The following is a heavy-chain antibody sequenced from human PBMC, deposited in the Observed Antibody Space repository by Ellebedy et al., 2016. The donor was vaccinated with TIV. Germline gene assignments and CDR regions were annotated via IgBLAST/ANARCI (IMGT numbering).Heavy chain of an antibody. V-gene: IGHV5-51*01. CDR1: GYSFTSYW. D-gene: IGHD5-18*01. Sequence: GESLKISCKASGYSFTSYWIGWVRQMPGKGLEWMGGIYPGDSNTRYSPSFQGQVTISADKSISTAYLQWSSLKASDTAMYYCARQDTVDAAMLTYWGQGTLVTVSS. J-gene: IGHJ4*02. CDR3: ARQDTVDAAMLTY. CDR2: IYPGDSNT.